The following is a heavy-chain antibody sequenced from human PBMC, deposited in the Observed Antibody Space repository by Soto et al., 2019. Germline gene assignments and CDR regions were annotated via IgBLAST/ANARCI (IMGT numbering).Heavy chain of an antibody. V-gene: IGHV3-7*01. CDR2: IMQDGSQK. CDR1: GFTFSTYW. CDR3: VRDGGRSGNLDY. D-gene: IGHD3-3*01. J-gene: IGHJ4*02. Sequence: GGSLRLSCEASGFTFSTYWMSWVRQAPGKGLEWVANIMQDGSQKYLVDSVKGRFTISRDNAKNSLYLQMNSLRAEDTAVYYCVRDGGRSGNLDYWGQGTLVTVSS.